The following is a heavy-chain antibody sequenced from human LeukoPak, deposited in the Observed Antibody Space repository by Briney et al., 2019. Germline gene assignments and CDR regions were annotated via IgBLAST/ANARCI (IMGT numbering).Heavy chain of an antibody. V-gene: IGHV3-48*03. CDR1: GFTFSSYE. Sequence: GGSLRLSCAASGFTFSSYEMNCVRQAPGKGLEWVSYISSSGSTIYYADSVKGRFTISRDNAKNSLYLQMNSLRAEDTAVYYCARGYEWKLGLDVWGQGTTVTVSS. J-gene: IGHJ6*02. CDR3: ARGYEWKLGLDV. CDR2: ISSSGSTI. D-gene: IGHD1-1*01.